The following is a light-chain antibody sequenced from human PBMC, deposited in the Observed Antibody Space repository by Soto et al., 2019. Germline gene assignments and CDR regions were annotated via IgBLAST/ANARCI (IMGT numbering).Light chain of an antibody. Sequence: IRMTQSPASLSVSIGDRVTLTCRASQGISSNLAWYQQKPGQAPRLLIYGASTRATGIPARFSGSGSGTEFNLTIIRLQSEDVAVYSSQVSANLLRTFAEGTKVDIK. V-gene: IGKV3-15*01. CDR3: QVSANLLRT. J-gene: IGKJ1*01. CDR2: GAS. CDR1: QGISSN.